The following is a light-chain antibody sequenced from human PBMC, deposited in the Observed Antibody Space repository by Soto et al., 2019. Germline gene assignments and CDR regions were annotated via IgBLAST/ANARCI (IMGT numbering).Light chain of an antibody. V-gene: IGKV3-15*01. CDR1: QSFGTN. CDR3: QQYNEWPLWT. J-gene: IGKJ1*01. CDR2: GAS. Sequence: EIVITQSPATVSVSPGERASLSCRASQSFGTNLAWYQQTPGQAPRLLIYGASTRATGIPARFSGSGSGTEFTLTISSLQSEDLAVYYCQQYNEWPLWTFGQGTKVDIK.